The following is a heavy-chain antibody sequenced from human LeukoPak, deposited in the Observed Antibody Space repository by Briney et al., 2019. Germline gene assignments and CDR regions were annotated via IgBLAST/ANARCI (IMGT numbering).Heavy chain of an antibody. Sequence: SETLSLICTVSGGSISSGGYYWSWIRQHPGKGLEWIGYIYYSGSTYYNPSLKSRVTISVDASKNQFSLKLSSVTAADTAVYYCARESAETYYFDYWGQGTLVTVSS. CDR1: GGSISSGGYY. CDR2: IYYSGST. D-gene: IGHD6-25*01. CDR3: ARESAETYYFDY. V-gene: IGHV4-31*03. J-gene: IGHJ4*02.